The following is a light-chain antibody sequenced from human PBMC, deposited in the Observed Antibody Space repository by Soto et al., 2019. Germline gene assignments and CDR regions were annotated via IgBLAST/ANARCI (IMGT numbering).Light chain of an antibody. CDR3: QQYGYSPIT. Sequence: EIMLTQSPDTLSLSPGERATLSCRAAQSVGTRLAWYQHKTGQAPRLLISGASSRATGIPDKFSGSGSGTDFTLTIDGLGPEDFAVYYCQQYGYSPITFGQGTRLEIK. CDR2: GAS. V-gene: IGKV3-20*01. J-gene: IGKJ5*01. CDR1: QSVGTR.